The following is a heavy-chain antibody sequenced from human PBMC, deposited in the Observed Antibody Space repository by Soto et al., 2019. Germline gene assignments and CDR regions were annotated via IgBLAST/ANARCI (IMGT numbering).Heavy chain of an antibody. CDR1: GFTFSNYA. J-gene: IGHJ5*02. Sequence: GGSLRLSCAASGFTFSNYAMSWVRQGPGKGLEWVSAISGSGGSAYYADSVKGRFTISRDNSKNTLYLQMNSLRADDSGVYYCAKDPYSGVLVPVAIGFDPWGPGTLVTVSS. V-gene: IGHV3-23*01. D-gene: IGHD2-2*01. CDR2: ISGSGGSA. CDR3: AKDPYSGVLVPVAIGFDP.